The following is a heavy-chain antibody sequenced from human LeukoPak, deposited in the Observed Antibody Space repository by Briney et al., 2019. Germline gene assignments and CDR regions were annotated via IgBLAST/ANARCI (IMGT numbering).Heavy chain of an antibody. V-gene: IGHV3-48*03. CDR2: ISSSGSTI. Sequence: GGSLRLSCVASGFTFSNYEMNWVREAPRKGLEWVSYISSSGSTIYYADSVKGRFTISRDNAKNSLYLQMNSLRAEDTAVYYCAREEDYDGSGSYGPFDYWGQGTLVTVSS. CDR3: AREEDYDGSGSYGPFDY. CDR1: GFTFSNYE. J-gene: IGHJ4*02. D-gene: IGHD3-22*01.